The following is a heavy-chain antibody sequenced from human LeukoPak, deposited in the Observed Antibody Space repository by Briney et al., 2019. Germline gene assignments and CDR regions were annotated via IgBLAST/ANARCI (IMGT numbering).Heavy chain of an antibody. Sequence: SVKVSCKASGGTFSSYAISWVRQAPGQGLEWMGGIIPIFGTANYAQKFQGRVTITADESTSTAYMELSSLRSEDTAVYYCAREEGSGSYVDYWGQGTLVTVSS. CDR3: AREEGSGSYVDY. CDR1: GGTFSSYA. CDR2: IIPIFGTA. V-gene: IGHV1-69*13. D-gene: IGHD1-26*01. J-gene: IGHJ4*02.